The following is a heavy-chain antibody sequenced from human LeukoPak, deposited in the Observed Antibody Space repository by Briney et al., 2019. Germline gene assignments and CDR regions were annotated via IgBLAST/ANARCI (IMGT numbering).Heavy chain of an antibody. V-gene: IGHV4-59*01. CDR2: IYYSGST. CDR3: ARKGAAATIDY. D-gene: IGHD6-13*01. CDR1: GGSISGYY. Sequence: SETLSLTCTVSGGSISGYYWTWIRQPPGKGLEWIGYIYYSGSTNYNPSLKSRVTISVDTSKNQFSLKLSSVTAADTAVYYCARKGAAATIDYWGQGTLVTVSS. J-gene: IGHJ4*02.